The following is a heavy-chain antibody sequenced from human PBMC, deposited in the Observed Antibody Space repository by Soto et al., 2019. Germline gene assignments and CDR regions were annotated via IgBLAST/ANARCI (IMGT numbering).Heavy chain of an antibody. V-gene: IGHV1-69*13. Sequence: ASVKVSCKASGGTFSSYAISWVRQAPGQGLEWMGGIIPIFGTANYAQKFQGRVTITADESTSTAYMELSSLRSEDTAVYYCARGGDARITMVRGVIPYGMDVWGQGTTVTVSS. CDR2: IIPIFGTA. D-gene: IGHD3-10*01. CDR3: ARGGDARITMVRGVIPYGMDV. J-gene: IGHJ6*02. CDR1: GGTFSSYA.